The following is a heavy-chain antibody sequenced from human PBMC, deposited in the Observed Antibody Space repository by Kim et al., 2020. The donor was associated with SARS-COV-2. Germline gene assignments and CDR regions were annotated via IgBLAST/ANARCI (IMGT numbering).Heavy chain of an antibody. V-gene: IGHV4-34*01. CDR1: GGSFSGYY. J-gene: IGHJ5*02. Sequence: SETLSLTCAVYGGSFSGYYWSWIRQPPGKGLEWIGEINHSGSTNYNPSLKSRVTISVDTSKNQFSLKLSSVTAADTAVYYCARMLKEGPRRSHIVVVTARGRAGFDPWGQGTLVTVSS. D-gene: IGHD2-21*02. CDR3: ARMLKEGPRRSHIVVVTARGRAGFDP. CDR2: INHSGST.